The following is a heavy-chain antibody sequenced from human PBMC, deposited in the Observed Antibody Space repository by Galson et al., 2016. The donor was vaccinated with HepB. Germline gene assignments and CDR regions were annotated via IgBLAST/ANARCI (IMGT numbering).Heavy chain of an antibody. D-gene: IGHD3-9*01. Sequence: SVKVSCKASGGAFSSYAINWVRQAPGQGLEWMGGIIPIFGAANYAQQFQGRVTITADKFTSTAYLEVSSLRSEDTAVYYCARAHGGGWLTVMDVWGQGTTVTVSS. CDR2: IIPIFGAA. V-gene: IGHV1-69*06. CDR3: ARAHGGGWLTVMDV. CDR1: GGAFSSYA. J-gene: IGHJ6*02.